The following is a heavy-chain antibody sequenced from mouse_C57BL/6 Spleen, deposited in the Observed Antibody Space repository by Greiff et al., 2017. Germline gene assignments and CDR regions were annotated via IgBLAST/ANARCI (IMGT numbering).Heavy chain of an antibody. J-gene: IGHJ4*01. Sequence: VQLQQSGTVLARPGASVKMSCKTSGYTFTSYWMHWVKQRPGQGLEWIGAIYPGNSDTSYNQKFKGKAKLTAVTSASTAYMELSSLTNEDSAVYYCTRWVLYYSNYDYAMDYWGQGTSVTVSS. D-gene: IGHD2-5*01. CDR3: TRWVLYYSNYDYAMDY. V-gene: IGHV1-5*01. CDR2: IYPGNSDT. CDR1: GYTFTSYW.